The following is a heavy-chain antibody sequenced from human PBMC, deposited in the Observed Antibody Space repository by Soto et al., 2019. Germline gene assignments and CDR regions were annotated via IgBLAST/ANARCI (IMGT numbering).Heavy chain of an antibody. Sequence: EVQLVESGGGLVQPGGSLRLSCAASGFTFSSYSMNWVRQAPGKGLEWVSYISSSSSTIYYADSVKGRFTISRDNAKNSLYMQMKSLRDEDTAVYYCARENVARSGVVWWLDYWGQGTLVTVSS. V-gene: IGHV3-48*02. J-gene: IGHJ4*02. CDR3: ARENVARSGVVWWLDY. D-gene: IGHD3-10*01. CDR1: GFTFSSYS. CDR2: ISSSSSTI.